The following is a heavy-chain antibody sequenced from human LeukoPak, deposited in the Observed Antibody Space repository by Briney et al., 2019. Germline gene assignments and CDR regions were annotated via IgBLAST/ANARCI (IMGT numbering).Heavy chain of an antibody. J-gene: IGHJ4*02. D-gene: IGHD3-10*01. CDR2: INSDGSSI. V-gene: IGHV3-74*01. Sequence: GGSLRLSCAASGFTFSSYWMNWVRQAPGKGLVWVSRINSDGSSISYADSVKGRFTISRDNAKNTLYLQMNSLRAEDTAVYYCAREEKTSVTFDYWGQGTLVTVSS. CDR1: GFTFSSYW. CDR3: AREEKTSVTFDY.